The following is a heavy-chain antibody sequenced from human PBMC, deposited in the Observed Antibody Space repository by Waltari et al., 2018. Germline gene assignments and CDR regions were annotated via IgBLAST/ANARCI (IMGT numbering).Heavy chain of an antibody. D-gene: IGHD1-26*01. V-gene: IGHV5-51*01. CDR3: ARQEWEPLNYYYYGMDV. J-gene: IGHJ6*02. Sequence: EVQLVQSGAEVKKPGESLKISCKGSGYSFTSYWIGWVRQMPGKGLEWMGIIYPGDSDTRYIPSFQGQVTISADKSISTAYLQWSSLKASDTAMYYCARQEWEPLNYYYYGMDVWGQGTTVTVSS. CDR2: IYPGDSDT. CDR1: GYSFTSYW.